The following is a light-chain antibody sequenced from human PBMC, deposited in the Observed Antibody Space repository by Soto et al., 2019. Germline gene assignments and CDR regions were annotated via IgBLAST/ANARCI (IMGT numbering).Light chain of an antibody. CDR2: DVS. J-gene: IGLJ1*01. CDR3: SSYTSSSTLRYV. V-gene: IGLV2-14*01. Sequence: QSVLTQPASVSGSPGQSITISCTGTSSDVGDYNYVSWYQQHPGKAPKLMISDVSDRPSGVSNRFSGSKSGNTASLTISGLQAEDEADYYCSSYTSSSTLRYVFGTGTNVTVL. CDR1: SSDVGDYNY.